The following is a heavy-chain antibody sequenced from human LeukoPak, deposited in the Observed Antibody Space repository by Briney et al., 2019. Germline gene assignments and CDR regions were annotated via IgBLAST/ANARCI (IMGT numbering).Heavy chain of an antibody. Sequence: GGSLRLSCAASGFTLSTYWTVWVRQAPGKGLEWVANIKQDGSEKYYVDSVKGRFTISRDNAKNSLYLQMNSLRDEDTAVYYCARDPGRTRYDYWGQGTLVTVSS. CDR2: IKQDGSEK. J-gene: IGHJ4*02. V-gene: IGHV3-7*01. CDR1: GFTLSTYW. CDR3: ARDPGRTRYDY.